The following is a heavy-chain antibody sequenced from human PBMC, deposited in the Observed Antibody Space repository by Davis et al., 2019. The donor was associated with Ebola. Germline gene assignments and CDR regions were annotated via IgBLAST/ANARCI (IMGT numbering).Heavy chain of an antibody. CDR2: ISWDGDIR. V-gene: IGHV3-43*01. J-gene: IGHJ2*01. CDR1: GFTFDDYT. D-gene: IGHD7-27*01. Sequence: GESLKISCAASGFTFDDYTLHWVRQAPGKGLEWVSLISWDGDIRYYADSVKGRFTISRDNSKNSVYLQMNSLRAGDTAFYYCARDRNWGSERRRYFDLWGRGTLVTVSS. CDR3: ARDRNWGSERRRYFDL.